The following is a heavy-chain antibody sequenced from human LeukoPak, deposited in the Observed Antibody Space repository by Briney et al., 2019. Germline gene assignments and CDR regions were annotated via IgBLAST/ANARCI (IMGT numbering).Heavy chain of an antibody. V-gene: IGHV3-11*01. D-gene: IGHD6-19*01. CDR2: ISAGGRTI. Sequence: GGSLRLSCTASRFTFSDYYMTWIRQAPGKGLEWLSYISAGGRTIYYADSVKGRFTISRDNARNSLYLQMNTLRAEDTAVYFCAKDGSYIAVAGIRFDYWGQGTLVTVSS. CDR3: AKDGSYIAVAGIRFDY. CDR1: RFTFSDYY. J-gene: IGHJ4*02.